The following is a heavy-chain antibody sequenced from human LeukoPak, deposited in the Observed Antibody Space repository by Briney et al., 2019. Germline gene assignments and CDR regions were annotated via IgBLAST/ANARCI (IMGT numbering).Heavy chain of an antibody. V-gene: IGHV4-30-4*01. CDR1: GGSISSGDSY. J-gene: IGHJ5*02. CDR2: IYYSGST. CDR3: AREVLQLTQYNWFDP. D-gene: IGHD6-6*01. Sequence: SQTLSLTCTVSGGSISSGDSYWSWIRQPPGKGLEWIGYIYYSGSTYYNPSLKSRVTISVDTSKNQFSLKLSSVTAADTAVYYCAREVLQLTQYNWFDPWGQGTLVTVSS.